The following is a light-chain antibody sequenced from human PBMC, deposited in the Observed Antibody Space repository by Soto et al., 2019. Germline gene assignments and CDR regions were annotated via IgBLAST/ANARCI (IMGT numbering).Light chain of an antibody. J-gene: IGKJ5*01. CDR3: QKYNSALIT. V-gene: IGKV1-33*01. CDR1: QDISNY. CDR2: DAS. Sequence: DIQRTQSPSSLSASVGASVTITCQASQDISNYLNWYQQKPGKAPKLLIYDASNLETGVPSRFSGGRSGTDFTLTISRLQPEDVATYYCQKYNSALITFGQGTRLEIK.